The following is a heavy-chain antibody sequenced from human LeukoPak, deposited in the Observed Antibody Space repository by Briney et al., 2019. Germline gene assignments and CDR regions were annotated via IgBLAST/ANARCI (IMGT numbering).Heavy chain of an antibody. Sequence: PSETLSLTCAVYGGSLNGHYWSWIRQPPGKGLEWIGEINHSGSTNYHPSLKSRVTISVDTSKNQFSLNLTSVTAADTAVYYCARHDLRTFYWGQGTLVTVSS. V-gene: IGHV4-34*01. J-gene: IGHJ4*02. CDR1: GGSLNGHY. CDR3: ARHDLRTFY. CDR2: INHSGST. D-gene: IGHD1-14*01.